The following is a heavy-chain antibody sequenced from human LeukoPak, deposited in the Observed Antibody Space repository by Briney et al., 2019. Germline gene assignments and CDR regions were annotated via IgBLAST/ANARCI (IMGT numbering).Heavy chain of an antibody. Sequence: GGSLRLSCAASGFTFSTYSMNWVRHAPGKGREWVSSISSSGSYIYYADSVKGRFTISRDNAKNSLYLQMNSLRAEDTAVYYCARDRGGSGWYDYWGQGTLVTVSS. CDR2: ISSSGSYI. CDR1: GFTFSTYS. D-gene: IGHD6-19*01. V-gene: IGHV3-21*01. CDR3: ARDRGGSGWYDY. J-gene: IGHJ4*02.